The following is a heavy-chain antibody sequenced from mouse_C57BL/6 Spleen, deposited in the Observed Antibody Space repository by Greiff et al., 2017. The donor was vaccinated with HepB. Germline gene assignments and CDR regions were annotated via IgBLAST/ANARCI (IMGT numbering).Heavy chain of an antibody. D-gene: IGHD2-5*01. CDR1: GYTFTSYG. J-gene: IGHJ2*01. V-gene: IGHV1-81*01. Sequence: QVQLKQSGAELARPGASVKLSCKASGYTFTSYGISWVKQRTGQGLEWIGEIYPRSGNTYYNEKFKGKATLTADKSSSTAYMELRSLTSEDSAVYFCANAYYSNPRGYWGQGTTLTVSS. CDR2: IYPRSGNT. CDR3: ANAYYSNPRGY.